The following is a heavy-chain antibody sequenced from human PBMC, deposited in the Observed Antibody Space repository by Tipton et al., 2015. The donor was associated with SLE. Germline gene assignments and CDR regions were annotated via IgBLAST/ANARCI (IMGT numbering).Heavy chain of an antibody. CDR2: ISNSGST. J-gene: IGHJ3*02. Sequence: TLSLTCTDSGGSISSGDFYWSWIRQHPGKGLEWIGYISNSGSTYYKTSLKSRVTISVDTSKNQFSLKLSSVTAADTAVYYCARAVAGMGGAFDIWGQGTMVTVSS. V-gene: IGHV4-31*03. CDR3: ARAVAGMGGAFDI. CDR1: GGSISSGDFY. D-gene: IGHD6-19*01.